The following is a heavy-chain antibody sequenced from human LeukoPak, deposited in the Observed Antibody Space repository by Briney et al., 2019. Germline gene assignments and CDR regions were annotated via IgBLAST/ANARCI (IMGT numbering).Heavy chain of an antibody. D-gene: IGHD3-16*01. CDR1: GYTLTSYG. V-gene: IGHV1-18*01. CDR2: ISTQSGNT. CDR3: VGGGGFDY. J-gene: IGHJ4*02. Sequence: GASVKVSCKASGYTLTSYGINWMRQAPGQGLEWMGWISTQSGNTNYAQKVQGRLTLTTDRSTNTAYMELRSLRSDDTAVYYCVGGGGFDYWGQGTLVTVSS.